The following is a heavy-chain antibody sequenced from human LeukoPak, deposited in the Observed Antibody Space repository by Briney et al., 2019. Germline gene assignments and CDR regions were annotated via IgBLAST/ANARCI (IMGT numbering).Heavy chain of an antibody. V-gene: IGHV1-3*01. CDR1: GYTFTSYA. CDR3: ARDRRGTTIFGI. CDR2: INAGNGNT. D-gene: IGHD3-3*01. J-gene: IGHJ3*02. Sequence: ASVKVSCKASGYTFTSYAMHWVRQAPGQRLEWMGWINAGNGNTKYSQKFQGRVTITRDTSASTAYMELSSLRSEDTAVYYCARDRRGTTIFGIWGQGTMVTVSS.